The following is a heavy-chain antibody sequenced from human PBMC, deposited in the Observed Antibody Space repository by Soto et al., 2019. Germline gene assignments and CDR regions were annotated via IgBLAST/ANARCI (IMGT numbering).Heavy chain of an antibody. V-gene: IGHV3-53*04. D-gene: IGHD6-19*01. CDR1: GFTVSSNY. J-gene: IGHJ3*02. CDR2: IYSGGST. CDR3: ARGYSSGPPIDAFDI. Sequence: GGSLRLSCAASGFTVSSNYMSWVRQAPGKGLEWVSVIYSGGSTYYADSVKGRFTISRHNSKNTLYLQMNSLRAEDTAVYYCARGYSSGPPIDAFDIWGQGTMVTVSS.